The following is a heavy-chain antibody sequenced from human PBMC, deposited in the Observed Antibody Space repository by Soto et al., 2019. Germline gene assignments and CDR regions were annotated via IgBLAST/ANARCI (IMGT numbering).Heavy chain of an antibody. CDR2: ISGYNGDT. CDR1: GYTFTTYG. CDR3: ARENVISSVDTTIVDYFDY. D-gene: IGHD5-18*01. Sequence: GASVKVSCKASGYTFTTYGISWVRQAPVQGLEWMGWISGYNGDTNYAQKFQGRVTMTTDTSKSTAYMELRSLRSDDTAVYYCARENVISSVDTTIVDYFDYWGQGTLVTVSS. V-gene: IGHV1-18*01. J-gene: IGHJ4*02.